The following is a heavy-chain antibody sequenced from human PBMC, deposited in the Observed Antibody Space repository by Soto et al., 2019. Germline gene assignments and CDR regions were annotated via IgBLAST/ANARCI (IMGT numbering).Heavy chain of an antibody. D-gene: IGHD3-3*01. V-gene: IGHV4-31*03. Sequence: QVQLQESGPGLVKPSQTLSLTCTVSGGSISSGGYYWSWIRQHPGKGLEWIGYIYYSGSTYYNPSLMSRVTISVDTSKNQFSLKLSSVTAADTAVYYCARVPTWSGYLFRYYYGMDVWGQGTTVTVSS. CDR3: ARVPTWSGYLFRYYYGMDV. CDR1: GGSISSGGYY. CDR2: IYYSGST. J-gene: IGHJ6*02.